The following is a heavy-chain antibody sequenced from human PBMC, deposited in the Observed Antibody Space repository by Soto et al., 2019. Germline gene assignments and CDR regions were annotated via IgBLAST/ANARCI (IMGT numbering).Heavy chain of an antibody. Sequence: QVQLQESGPGLVKPSGTLSLTCAVSGDSISSPKWWTWLRQPPGKGLEWIGDLLHSGTTNYNPSLKSRVSLLVDKSQNQFSLSLTSVTAADTAIYFCAYSSGWYRHDVWGQGTSVTVSS. D-gene: IGHD6-19*01. J-gene: IGHJ3*01. CDR2: LLHSGTT. CDR1: GDSISSPKW. CDR3: AYSSGWYRHDV. V-gene: IGHV4-4*02.